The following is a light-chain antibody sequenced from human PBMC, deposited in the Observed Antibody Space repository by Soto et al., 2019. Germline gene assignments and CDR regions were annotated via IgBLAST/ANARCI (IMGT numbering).Light chain of an antibody. CDR1: QSVLYSSNNKNY. V-gene: IGKV4-1*01. Sequence: IVMTQSPDSLAVSLGERATINCKSSQSVLYSSNNKNYLAWYQQKPGQPPKLLIYWASTRESGVPDRFSGSGSGTDFTLTISSLQAEDVAVYYCQQYYSTPRTFGQGPKVEIK. CDR3: QQYYSTPRT. CDR2: WAS. J-gene: IGKJ1*01.